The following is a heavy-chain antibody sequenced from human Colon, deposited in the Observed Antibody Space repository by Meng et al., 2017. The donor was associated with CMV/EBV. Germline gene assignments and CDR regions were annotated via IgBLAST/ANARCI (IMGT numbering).Heavy chain of an antibody. V-gene: IGHV1-2*02. D-gene: IGHD4-11*01. Sequence: SCTASGYTFIGHFMHWVRQAPGQGLEWMGWINPNSGVASYAQQFQGRVSMTSDTSITTVYMELSSLKSDDTAFYYCARRLQGNWFDPWGQGTLVTVSS. CDR2: INPNSGVA. CDR3: ARRLQGNWFDP. CDR1: GYTFIGHF. J-gene: IGHJ5*02.